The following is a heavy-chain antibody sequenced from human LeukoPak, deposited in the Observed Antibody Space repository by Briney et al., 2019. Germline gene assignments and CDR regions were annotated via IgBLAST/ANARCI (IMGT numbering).Heavy chain of an antibody. V-gene: IGHV3-7*01. Sequence: PGGSLRLSCAASGFTFSSYWMSWVRQAPGKGLEWVANIKQDGSGKYYVDSVKGRFTISRGNAKNSLYLQMNSLRAEDTAVYYCARVLRPSYYFDYWGQGTLVTVSS. CDR3: ARVLRPSYYFDY. CDR1: GFTFSSYW. J-gene: IGHJ4*02. CDR2: IKQDGSGK.